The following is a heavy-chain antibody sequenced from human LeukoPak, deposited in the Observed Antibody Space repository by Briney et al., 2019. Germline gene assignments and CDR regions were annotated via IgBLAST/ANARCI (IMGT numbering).Heavy chain of an antibody. V-gene: IGHV5-51*01. Sequence: GESLKISCKGSGYSFTSYWIGWVRQMPGKGLEWMGIIYPGDSDTRYSPSSQGQVTISADKSINTAYLQWSSLKASDTAMYYCARQASPIYYYYYMDVWGKGTTVTVSS. CDR2: IYPGDSDT. CDR1: GYSFTSYW. J-gene: IGHJ6*03. CDR3: ARQASPIYYYYYMDV. D-gene: IGHD2-2*01.